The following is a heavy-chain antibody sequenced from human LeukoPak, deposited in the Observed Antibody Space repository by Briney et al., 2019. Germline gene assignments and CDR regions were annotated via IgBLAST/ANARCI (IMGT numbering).Heavy chain of an antibody. Sequence: GGSLRLSCAASGFSFEDHVMTWVRQLPGKGLEWISGINWIGVSTTYADSVKGRFTISRDNAKNSLYLQMNSLRPEDTALYHCARGVNLDRRYHYHYYMDVWGKGTPVTISS. J-gene: IGHJ6*03. CDR3: ARGVNLDRRYHYHYYMDV. CDR2: INWIGVST. D-gene: IGHD3-22*01. V-gene: IGHV3-20*01. CDR1: GFSFEDHV.